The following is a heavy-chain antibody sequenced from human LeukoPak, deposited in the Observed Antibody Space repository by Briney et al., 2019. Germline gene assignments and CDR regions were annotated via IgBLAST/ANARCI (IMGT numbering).Heavy chain of an antibody. CDR1: GFTFSDYW. J-gene: IGHJ3*02. D-gene: IGHD6-6*01. Sequence: GGSLRLSCAASGFTFSDYWMHWVRQAPGKGRVWVSGINSDGSSTNYADSVKGRFTISRDNAKNSLYLQMNSLRAEDTAVYYCARKVYSSSPTDAFDIWGQGTMVTVSS. V-gene: IGHV3-74*01. CDR3: ARKVYSSSPTDAFDI. CDR2: INSDGSST.